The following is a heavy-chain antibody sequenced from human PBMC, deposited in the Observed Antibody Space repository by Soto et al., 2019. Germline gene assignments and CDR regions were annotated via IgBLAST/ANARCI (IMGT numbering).Heavy chain of an antibody. D-gene: IGHD1-26*01. CDR1: GFTFSNGA. CDR2: ISDRGGST. Sequence: PGGSLRLSCSASGFTFSNGAMSWVRQPPGKGLEWVSTISDRGGSTYYADSVKGRLTISRDNYKNTLFLQMNSLTAEDTAVYYCAKRFNREEDGNNFFDSWGQGTLVTVSS. J-gene: IGHJ4*02. CDR3: AKRFNREEDGNNFFDS. V-gene: IGHV3-23*01.